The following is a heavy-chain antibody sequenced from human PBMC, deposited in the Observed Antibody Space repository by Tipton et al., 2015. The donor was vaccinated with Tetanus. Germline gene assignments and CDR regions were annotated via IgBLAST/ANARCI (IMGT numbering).Heavy chain of an antibody. V-gene: IGHV4-39*01. J-gene: IGHJ4*02. D-gene: IGHD5/OR15-5a*01. CDR1: GASISSNTYY. Sequence: LRLSCTVSGASISSNTYYWGWIRQPPGKGLEWIASVSYSGSTYCNPSLKSRVTMSLDTSKNQFSVRLTSVTAADTAVYYCARLREIVSRSGWAFDYWGQGILVTVSS. CDR2: VSYSGST. CDR3: ARLREIVSRSGWAFDY.